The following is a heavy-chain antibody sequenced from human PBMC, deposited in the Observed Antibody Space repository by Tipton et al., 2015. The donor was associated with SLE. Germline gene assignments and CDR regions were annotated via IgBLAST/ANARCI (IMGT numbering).Heavy chain of an antibody. D-gene: IGHD2-15*01. Sequence: SLRLSCAASGFTFSSYGMHWVRQAPGKGLEWVAVIWYDGSNKYYADSVKGRVTISRDNSKNTLYLKMNSLRAEDTAVYYCARKLGSYYGMDVWGQGTTVTVSS. V-gene: IGHV3-33*01. CDR2: IWYDGSNK. J-gene: IGHJ6*02. CDR1: GFTFSSYG. CDR3: ARKLGSYYGMDV.